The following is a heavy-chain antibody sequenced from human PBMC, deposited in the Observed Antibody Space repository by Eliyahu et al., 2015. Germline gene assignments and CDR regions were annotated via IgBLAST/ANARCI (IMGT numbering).Heavy chain of an antibody. Sequence: VQLVESGGGLVKPGGSLRLSCXXXGXXFXSXXMNWVRQAPGKGLEWVSSISSSSSYIYYADSVKGRFTISRDNAKNSLYLQMNSLRAEDTAVYYCARDRVPHIAAAGTGADYWGQGTLVTVSS. J-gene: IGHJ4*02. D-gene: IGHD6-13*01. CDR3: ARDRVPHIAAAGTGADY. CDR2: ISSSSSYI. CDR1: GXXFXSXX. V-gene: IGHV3-21*01.